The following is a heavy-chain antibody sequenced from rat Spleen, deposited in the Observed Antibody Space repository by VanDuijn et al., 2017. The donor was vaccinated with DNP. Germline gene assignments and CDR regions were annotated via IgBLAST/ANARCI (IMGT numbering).Heavy chain of an antibody. CDR1: GFTFSSAW. D-gene: IGHD1-10*01. V-gene: IGHV6-6*01. CDR3: AWPST. Sequence: EVQFLESGGGLVQPGNSLKLSCATSGFTFSSAWMYWYRQFPEKRLEWLARIKPKSNNYATDYTDSVKGRFTISRDDSKSSIYLQMNNLKEEDTAIYYCAWPSTWGQGVMVTVSS. J-gene: IGHJ2*01. CDR2: IKPKSNNYAT.